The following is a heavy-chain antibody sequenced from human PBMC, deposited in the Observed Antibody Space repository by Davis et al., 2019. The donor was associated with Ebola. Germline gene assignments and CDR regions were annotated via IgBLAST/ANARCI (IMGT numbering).Heavy chain of an antibody. CDR2: TYYKSKWYN. V-gene: IGHV6-1*01. CDR3: ARGWLRGGMDV. Sequence: HSQTLSLTCAISGDSVSSGVWNWIRQSPSRGLAWLGRTYYKSKWYNDYAVSVKSRITINPDTSKNQFSLQLNSVTPEDTALYYCARGWLRGGMDVWGEGTTVTVSS. J-gene: IGHJ6*04. D-gene: IGHD5-18*01. CDR1: GDSVSSGV.